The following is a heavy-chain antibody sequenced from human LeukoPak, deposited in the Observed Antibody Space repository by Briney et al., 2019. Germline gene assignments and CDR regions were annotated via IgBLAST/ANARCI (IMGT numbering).Heavy chain of an antibody. CDR3: AKDRITRTYYFDY. CDR1: GFTFSNYG. Sequence: PGGSLRLSCAASGFTFSNYGIHWVRRAPGKGLEWVAFISNDASDKYYADSVKGRFTISRDNSKNTLYVQMTSLKADDTAVYYCAKDRITRTYYFDYWGQGTLVTVSP. V-gene: IGHV3-30*18. CDR2: ISNDASDK. J-gene: IGHJ4*02. D-gene: IGHD1-14*01.